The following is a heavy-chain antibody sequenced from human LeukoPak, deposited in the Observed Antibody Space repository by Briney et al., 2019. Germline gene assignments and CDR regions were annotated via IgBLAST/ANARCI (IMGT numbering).Heavy chain of an antibody. Sequence: SETLSLTCTVSGGSISSYYWSWIRQPAGKGLEWIGRIYTSGSTNYNPPLKSRVTMSVDTSKNQFSLKLSSVTAADTAVYYCARDEDYSNYFDYWGQGTLVTVSS. CDR3: ARDEDYSNYFDY. D-gene: IGHD4-11*01. V-gene: IGHV4-4*07. J-gene: IGHJ4*02. CDR1: GGSISSYY. CDR2: IYTSGST.